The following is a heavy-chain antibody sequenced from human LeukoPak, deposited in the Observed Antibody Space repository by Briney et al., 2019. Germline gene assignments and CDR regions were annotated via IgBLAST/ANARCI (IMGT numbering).Heavy chain of an antibody. Sequence: ASVKVSCKASGYTFTGYYMHWVRQAPGQGLEWMGWINPNSGGTNYAQKFQGRVTMTRDTSISTAYMEPSRLRSDDTAVYYCARVGSYSSYFDYWGQGTLVTVSS. CDR3: ARVGSYSSYFDY. V-gene: IGHV1-2*02. D-gene: IGHD1-26*01. CDR2: INPNSGGT. J-gene: IGHJ4*02. CDR1: GYTFTGYY.